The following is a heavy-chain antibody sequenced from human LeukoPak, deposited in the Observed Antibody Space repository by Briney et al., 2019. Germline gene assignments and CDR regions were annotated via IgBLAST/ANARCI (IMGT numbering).Heavy chain of an antibody. D-gene: IGHD3-16*01. J-gene: IGHJ4*02. V-gene: IGHV3-9*01. CDR1: GFTFDDYA. CDR2: INWSGERI. CDR3: AKDSDLSIRGITVDY. Sequence: PGGSLRLSCAISGFTFDDYAMYWVQQAPGKGLEWVSGINWSGERIAYADSVKGRFTISRDNAKNSVFLQMNSLKPEDTAFYYCAKDSDLSIRGITVDYWGQGTLVTVSS.